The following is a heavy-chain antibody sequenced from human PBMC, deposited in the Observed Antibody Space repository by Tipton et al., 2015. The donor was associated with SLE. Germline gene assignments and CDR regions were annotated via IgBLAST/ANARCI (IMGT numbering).Heavy chain of an antibody. J-gene: IGHJ4*02. D-gene: IGHD6-6*01. CDR2: ITSVWSST. Sequence: SLRLSCAASGFTFSSTLLHWVRQAPGKGLEWVARITSVWSSTRYADSVKGRFTISRDNAKNSLYLQMNSLRVEDTAVYYCARDQGGQLVRAYFDYWGQGTLVTVSS. CDR1: GFTFSSTL. V-gene: IGHV3-74*01. CDR3: ARDQGGQLVRAYFDY.